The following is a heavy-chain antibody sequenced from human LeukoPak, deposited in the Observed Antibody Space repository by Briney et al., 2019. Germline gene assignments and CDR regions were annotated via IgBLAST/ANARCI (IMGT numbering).Heavy chain of an antibody. D-gene: IGHD6-13*01. CDR2: ISYDGSNK. J-gene: IGHJ4*02. CDR3: TPYSSSWYVFDY. CDR1: GFTFSSYA. V-gene: IGHV3-30-3*01. Sequence: GGSLRLSCAASGFTFSSYAMHWVRQAPGKGLEWVAVISYDGSNKYYADSVKGRFTISRDNSKNTLYLQMNSLRAEDTAVYYCTPYSSSWYVFDYWGQGTLVTVSS.